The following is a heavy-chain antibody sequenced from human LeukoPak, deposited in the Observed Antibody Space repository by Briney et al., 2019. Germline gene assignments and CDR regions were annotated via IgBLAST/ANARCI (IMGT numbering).Heavy chain of an antibody. J-gene: IGHJ4*02. D-gene: IGHD3-22*01. Sequence: GGSLRLSCAASGFTVSSNYMSWVRQAPGKGLEWVANIKQDGSEKYYVDSVKGRFTISRDNAKNSLYLQMNSLRAEDTAVYYCARDPSEYYYDSSGYPSDYWGQGTLVTVSS. CDR1: GFTVSSNY. CDR2: IKQDGSEK. V-gene: IGHV3-7*01. CDR3: ARDPSEYYYDSSGYPSDY.